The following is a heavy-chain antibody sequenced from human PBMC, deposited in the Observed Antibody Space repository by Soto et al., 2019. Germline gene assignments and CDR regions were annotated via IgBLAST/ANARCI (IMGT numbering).Heavy chain of an antibody. Sequence: LSLTCTVSGGSISSGGYYWSWIRQHPGKGLEWIGYIYYSGSTYYNPSLKSRVTISVDTSKNQFSLKLSSVTAADTAVYYCARDRDYDTRFDPWGQGTLVTVSS. V-gene: IGHV4-31*03. CDR1: GGSISSGGYY. CDR2: IYYSGST. J-gene: IGHJ5*02. CDR3: ARDRDYDTRFDP. D-gene: IGHD3-22*01.